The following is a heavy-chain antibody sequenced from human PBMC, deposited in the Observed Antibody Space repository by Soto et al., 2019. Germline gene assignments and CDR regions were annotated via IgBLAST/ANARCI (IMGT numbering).Heavy chain of an antibody. CDR3: ARDLSPLTVVTSQRPFDV. Sequence: KASETLSLTCTASGGSISNYYWSWIRQPAGKGLEWIGHIYSSGTTKYNPSLKSRVTMSVDTSKNQFSLQLKSVTAADTAVYYCARDLSPLTVVTSQRPFDVWGQGTMVTVSS. J-gene: IGHJ3*01. D-gene: IGHD4-4*01. CDR1: GGSISNYY. CDR2: IYSSGTT. V-gene: IGHV4-4*07.